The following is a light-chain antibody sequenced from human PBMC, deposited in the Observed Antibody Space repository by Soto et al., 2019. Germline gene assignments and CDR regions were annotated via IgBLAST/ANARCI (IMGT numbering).Light chain of an antibody. J-gene: IGLJ1*01. V-gene: IGLV1-44*01. CDR2: TTN. Sequence: QSALTQPHSASGTPGQRVTISCSGSSSNIGTSSVHWFQQLPGTAPKLLISTTNQRPSGVPERFSGSKSGTSASLAISGLQSEEEADYEGAVWEDSLNGHVFGTGTKVTVL. CDR1: SSNIGTSS. CDR3: AVWEDSLNGHV.